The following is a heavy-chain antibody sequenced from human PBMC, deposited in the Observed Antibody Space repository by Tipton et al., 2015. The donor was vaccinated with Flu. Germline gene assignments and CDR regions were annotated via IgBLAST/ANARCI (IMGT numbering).Heavy chain of an antibody. CDR3: ARGRGYYYDFDY. Sequence: TLSLTCTVSGGSISSSSYYWGWIRQPPGKGLEWIGSIYYSGSTYYNPSLKSRVTISVDTSKSQFSLKLSSVTAADTAVYYCARGRGYYYDFDYWGQGTLVTVSS. CDR1: GGSISSSSYY. D-gene: IGHD3-22*01. V-gene: IGHV4-39*01. CDR2: IYYSGST. J-gene: IGHJ4*02.